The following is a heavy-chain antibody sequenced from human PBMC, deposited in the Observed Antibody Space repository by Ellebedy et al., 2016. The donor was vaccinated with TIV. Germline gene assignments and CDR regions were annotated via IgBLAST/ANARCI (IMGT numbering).Heavy chain of an antibody. CDR3: AASESADSDY. D-gene: IGHD2-2*01. CDR2: MYYSGSS. Sequence: MPSETLSLTCTVSGGSIRNYYWTWIRQPQGKGLEWNGHMYYSGSSNYNPSLRSRVTISIDTSKNQFSLKMSSVTAADTAVYYCAASESADSDYWGPGTLVTVSS. CDR1: GGSIRNYY. V-gene: IGHV4-59*01. J-gene: IGHJ4*02.